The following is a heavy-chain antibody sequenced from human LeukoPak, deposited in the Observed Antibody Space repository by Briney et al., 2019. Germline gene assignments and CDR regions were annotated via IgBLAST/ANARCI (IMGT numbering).Heavy chain of an antibody. J-gene: IGHJ4*02. V-gene: IGHV1-24*01. Sequence: GASVKVSCKVSGYTXNELSMHWVRQAPGKGLEWMGGFDPADGETVYAHRFQGRLTMTEDTSTNTGYMELTSLRSGDTAVYCCAADGGGLSSVVTPRSSPFDYWGQGTLVTVSS. CDR3: AADGGGLSSVVTPRSSPFDY. CDR1: GYTXNELS. D-gene: IGHD4-23*01. CDR2: FDPADGET.